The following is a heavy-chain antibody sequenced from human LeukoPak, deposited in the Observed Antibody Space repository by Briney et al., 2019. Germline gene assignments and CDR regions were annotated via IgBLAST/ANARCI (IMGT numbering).Heavy chain of an antibody. CDR1: GYTFTDYY. CDR3: ARTYGDLYYFDY. V-gene: IGHV1-2*02. Sequence: ASVTVSCTASGYTFTDYYMHWVRQAPGQGLEWMGWINPNSGGTNYAQKFQGRVTMTRDTSISTAYMELSRLRSDDTAMYYCARTYGDLYYFDYWGQGTLATVSS. CDR2: INPNSGGT. D-gene: IGHD4-17*01. J-gene: IGHJ4*02.